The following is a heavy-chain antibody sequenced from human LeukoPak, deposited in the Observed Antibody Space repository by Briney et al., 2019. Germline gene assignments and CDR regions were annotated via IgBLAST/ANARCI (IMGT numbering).Heavy chain of an antibody. J-gene: IGHJ4*02. CDR1: GFTFSSYW. CDR3: ARSNQADDY. CDR2: INPGGSSI. Sequence: GSLRLSCAASGFTFSSYWMHWVRQVPGNGLVWVARINPGGSSIAYADSVKGRFTISRDNAKNTLYLQMDSLRAEDTGVYYCARSNQADDYWGQGTLVTVSS. V-gene: IGHV3-74*01. D-gene: IGHD1-14*01.